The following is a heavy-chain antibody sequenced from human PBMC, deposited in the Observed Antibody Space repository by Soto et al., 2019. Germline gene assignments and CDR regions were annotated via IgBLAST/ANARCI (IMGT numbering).Heavy chain of an antibody. Sequence: GESLKISCSGSGYSFANYWIGWVRQGPGKGLEWMGIIYPSDSDTRYSPSFQGQVTISADKSISTAYLQWNSLKASDTALYFCARGDSSDYSTAAPADYWGQGTLVTVSS. V-gene: IGHV5-51*01. J-gene: IGHJ4*02. CDR3: ARGDSSDYSTAAPADY. CDR1: GYSFANYW. CDR2: IYPSDSDT. D-gene: IGHD3-22*01.